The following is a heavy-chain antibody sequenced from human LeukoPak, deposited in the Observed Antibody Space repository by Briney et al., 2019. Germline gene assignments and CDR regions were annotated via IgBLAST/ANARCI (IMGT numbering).Heavy chain of an antibody. CDR3: ARDPRFGELLSVYYYYYMDV. J-gene: IGHJ6*03. CDR2: INPNSGGT. Sequence: ASVKVSCKASGYTFTGYYMHWVRQAPGQGLEWMGWINPNSGGTNYAQKFQGRVTMTRDTSTSTAYMELSRLRSDDTAVYYCARDPRFGELLSVYYYYYMDVWGKGTTVTVSS. V-gene: IGHV1-2*02. D-gene: IGHD3-10*02. CDR1: GYTFTGYY.